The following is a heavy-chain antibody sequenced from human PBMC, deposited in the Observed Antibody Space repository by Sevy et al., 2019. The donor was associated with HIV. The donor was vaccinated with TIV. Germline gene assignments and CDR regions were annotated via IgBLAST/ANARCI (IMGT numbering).Heavy chain of an antibody. J-gene: IGHJ4*02. V-gene: IGHV3-74*01. CDR2: INTDGESI. Sequence: GGSLRLSCAASGLTFSNYWMHWVRQAPGKGLVWVSHINTDGESIRYADSVKGRFTISRDNAKNTLYLQVNSLRAEDTAVYYCARGTRGTFGNWGQGTLVTVSS. CDR3: ARGTRGTFGN. CDR1: GLTFSNYW. D-gene: IGHD1-26*01.